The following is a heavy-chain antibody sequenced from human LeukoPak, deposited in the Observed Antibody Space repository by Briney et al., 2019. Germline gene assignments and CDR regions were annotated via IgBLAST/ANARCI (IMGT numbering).Heavy chain of an antibody. V-gene: IGHV4-59*08. CDR2: IYVTGST. CDR1: GGSIGTYY. CDR3: ARHIGGGIEDMDV. J-gene: IGHJ6*03. D-gene: IGHD3-16*02. Sequence: SETLSLTCIVSGGSIGTYYWSWMRQSPGKGLDGVGYIYVTGSTRYTPYLQSRVTISVDPSRNQFFLKMSPVTAADTAVYYCARHIGGGIEDMDVWGTGTKVTVSS.